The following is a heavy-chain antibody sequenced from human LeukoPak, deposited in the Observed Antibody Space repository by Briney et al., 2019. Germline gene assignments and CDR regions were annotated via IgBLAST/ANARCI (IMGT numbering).Heavy chain of an antibody. Sequence: GGSLRLSCAASGFTFSSYAMHWVRQAPGKGLEWVAVISYDGSNKYYADSVKGRFTISRDNSKNTLYLQMNSLRAEDTAVYYCARLGAGTGGFDYWGQGTLVTVSS. CDR1: GFTFSSYA. CDR2: ISYDGSNK. D-gene: IGHD6-19*01. V-gene: IGHV3-30-3*01. J-gene: IGHJ4*02. CDR3: ARLGAGTGGFDY.